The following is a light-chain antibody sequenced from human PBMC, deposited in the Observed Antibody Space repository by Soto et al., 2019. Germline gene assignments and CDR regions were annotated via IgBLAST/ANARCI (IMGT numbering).Light chain of an antibody. J-gene: IGKJ2*01. CDR3: QQSYSTLGT. CDR1: HSINNY. Sequence: IQMTQSPSSLSASVGDRVIITCRSDHSINNYLNWYQQRPGKVPKLLIYAASTLQSGVPSRFSGSGSGRVFTHTINSLQPEDFATYYCQQSYSTLGTFGRGTRVEI. V-gene: IGKV1-39*01. CDR2: AAS.